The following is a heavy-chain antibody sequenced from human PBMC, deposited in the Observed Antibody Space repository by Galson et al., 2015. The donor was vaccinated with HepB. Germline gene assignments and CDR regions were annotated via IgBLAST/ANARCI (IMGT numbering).Heavy chain of an antibody. CDR1: GFTVSSNY. J-gene: IGHJ6*02. D-gene: IGHD3-3*01. CDR2: IYSGGST. V-gene: IGHV3-53*01. CDR3: ARVPVGFGYYYGMDV. Sequence: SLRLSCAASGFTVSSNYMSWVRQAPGKGLEWVSVIYSGGSTYYADSVKGRSTISRDNSKNTLYLQMNSLRAEDTAVYYCARVPVGFGYYYGMDVWGQGTTVTVSS.